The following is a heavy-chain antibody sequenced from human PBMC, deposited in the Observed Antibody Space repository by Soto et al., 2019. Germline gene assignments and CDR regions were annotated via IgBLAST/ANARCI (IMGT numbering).Heavy chain of an antibody. CDR2: MNPNTGNI. V-gene: IGHV1-8*01. CDR3: VRRVASGHRSWFDP. D-gene: IGHD6-13*01. CDR1: EDTFTHYD. J-gene: IGHJ5*02. Sequence: QVELVQSGAEVKKPGASVRVSCQASEDTFTHYDLNWVRQATGQGLEWMGWMNPNTGNIDYAHKFQSIVTMTRNTATRTVYMELSRLRSDDTAVYYCVRRVASGHRSWFDPWGQGTLVTVSS.